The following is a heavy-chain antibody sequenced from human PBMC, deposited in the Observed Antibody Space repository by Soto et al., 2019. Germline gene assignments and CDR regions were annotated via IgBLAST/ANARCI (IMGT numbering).Heavy chain of an antibody. CDR2: IIPIFGTA. V-gene: IGHV1-69*13. J-gene: IGHJ5*02. CDR3: ARVRDCTNGVCQYHNWFDP. D-gene: IGHD2-8*01. CDR1: VGTFRSYA. Sequence: SVKVSCKASVGTFRSYAISCVRQAPGQSLEWMGGIIPIFGTANYAQKFQGRVTITADESTSTAYMELSSLRSEDTAVYYCARVRDCTNGVCQYHNWFDPWGQGTLVTVSS.